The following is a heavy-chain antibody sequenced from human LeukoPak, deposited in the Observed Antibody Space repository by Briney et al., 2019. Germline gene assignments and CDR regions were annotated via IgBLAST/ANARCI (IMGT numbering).Heavy chain of an antibody. CDR1: GFTFAIHA. J-gene: IGHJ3*01. Sequence: PGGSLRLSCAASGFTFAIHAMTWVRQAPGKGLECVSGISGDGASTHYADSVKGQFTISRDNSQNTLFLQMNSLRVEDTAIYYCAKDSYVSGRPLHTFDVWGQGTMVTVSS. CDR3: AKDSYVSGRPLHTFDV. D-gene: IGHD3-10*01. CDR2: ISGDGAST. V-gene: IGHV3-23*01.